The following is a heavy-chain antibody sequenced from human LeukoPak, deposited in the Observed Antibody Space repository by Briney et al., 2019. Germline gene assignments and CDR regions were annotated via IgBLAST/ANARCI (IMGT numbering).Heavy chain of an antibody. CDR3: ARGRVAARRAIDY. CDR2: INHSGST. Sequence: PSETLSLTCAVYGGSFSGYYWSWIRQPPGKGLEWIGEINHSGSTNYNPSLKSRVTISVDTSKNQFSLKLSSVTAADTAVYYCARGRVAARRAIDYWGQGPLVTVSS. J-gene: IGHJ4*02. CDR1: GGSFSGYY. D-gene: IGHD6-6*01. V-gene: IGHV4-34*01.